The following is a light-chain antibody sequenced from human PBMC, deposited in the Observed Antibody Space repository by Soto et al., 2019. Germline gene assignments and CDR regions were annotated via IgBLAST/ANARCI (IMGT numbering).Light chain of an antibody. Sequence: AIQMTQSPSSLSASVGDRVTITCRASQGIRNALGWYQQKPGKAPKLLIYDVSSLESGVPSRFSGSGSGTEFTLAISSLQPDDFATYYCQQYNSYPWTFGQGTKVDI. CDR2: DVS. CDR3: QQYNSYPWT. CDR1: QGIRNA. J-gene: IGKJ1*01. V-gene: IGKV1-13*02.